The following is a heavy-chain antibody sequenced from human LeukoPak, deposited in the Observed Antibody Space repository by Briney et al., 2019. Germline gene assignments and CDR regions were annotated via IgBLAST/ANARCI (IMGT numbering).Heavy chain of an antibody. CDR3: AREPADGQKSFDWIFAFDS. V-gene: IGHV3-43*02. Sequence: GGFLRLSCAASGFTFDEYNMHWVRQVPGKGLEWVALITGDHISTYYADSVKGRFTVSRDNNENSLYLQMSSLRIEDSALYYCAREPADGQKSFDWIFAFDSWGQGTLITVSS. J-gene: IGHJ4*02. CDR2: ITGDHIST. CDR1: GFTFDEYN. D-gene: IGHD3-9*01.